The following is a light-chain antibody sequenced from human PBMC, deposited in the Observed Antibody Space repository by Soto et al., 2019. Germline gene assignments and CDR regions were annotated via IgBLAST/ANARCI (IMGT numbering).Light chain of an antibody. CDR1: HGIRND. CDR2: AAS. V-gene: IGKV1-17*01. Sequence: DIQVTQSPSSLSASVGDRVTITCRASHGIRNDLGWYQQKPGKAPKRLIYAASSLQSGVPSRFSGSGSGTAFTLTISSLQPDDFATYYCQQDDSYSPLTFGGGTNVDI. CDR3: QQDDSYSPLT. J-gene: IGKJ4*01.